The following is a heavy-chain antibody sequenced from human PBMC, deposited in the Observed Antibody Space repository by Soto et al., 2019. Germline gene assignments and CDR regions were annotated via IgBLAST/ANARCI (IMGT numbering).Heavy chain of an antibody. CDR3: AKDRDVVVVAAEGCDY. Sequence: GGSLKLSCAASGFTFNSLAMSWARQAPGKGLEWVSAISGSGGSTYYADSVKGRFTISRDNSKNTLYLQMNSLRAEDTAVYYCAKDRDVVVVAAEGCDYWGQGTLVTVSS. V-gene: IGHV3-23*01. J-gene: IGHJ4*02. CDR2: ISGSGGST. D-gene: IGHD2-15*01. CDR1: GFTFNSLA.